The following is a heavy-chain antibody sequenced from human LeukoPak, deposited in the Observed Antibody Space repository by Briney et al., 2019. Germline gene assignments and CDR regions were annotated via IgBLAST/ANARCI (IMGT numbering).Heavy chain of an antibody. Sequence: GGSLRLSCAASGFAFSNYNMNWVRQAPGKGLGWVSFITSSSTTIFYADSVQGRFTISRDNAKNSLYLQMNSLRAEDTAVYYCARDRLIGGRFGELSNWGQGTLVTVSS. CDR3: ARDRLIGGRFGELSN. D-gene: IGHD3-10*01. J-gene: IGHJ4*02. V-gene: IGHV3-48*04. CDR2: ITSSSTTI. CDR1: GFAFSNYN.